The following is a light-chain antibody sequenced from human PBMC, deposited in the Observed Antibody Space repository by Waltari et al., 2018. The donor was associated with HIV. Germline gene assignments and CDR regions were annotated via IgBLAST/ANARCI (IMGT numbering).Light chain of an antibody. J-gene: IGKJ4*01. CDR1: QKIGSTF. CDR3: QQYASSPLT. CDR2: VTY. Sequence: EIVLTQSTATLSLSPGDRDNLSCGASQKIGSTFLTWYQQQPRLAPRLLMSVTYTRATSIPHRFSASGSGTDFTHTISRPEPEDFALYYCQQYASSPLTFGAGTKLAI. V-gene: IGKV3D-20*01.